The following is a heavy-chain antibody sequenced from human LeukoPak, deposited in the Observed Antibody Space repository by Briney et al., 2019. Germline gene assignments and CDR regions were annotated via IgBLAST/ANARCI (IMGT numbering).Heavy chain of an antibody. V-gene: IGHV3-9*02. Sequence: PGGFPRLSSAASGFTSDVYAMLWAPQAPRQSLGRVSGITCMSVTTGYADSATGRFTISKDNAKTSLYLNINSPRAHDFSFYHRAKEAIMASAVDTWGQGTMVTVSS. CDR3: AKEAIMASAVDT. J-gene: IGHJ3*02. CDR2: ITCMSVTT. D-gene: IGHD5-24*01. CDR1: GFTSDVYA.